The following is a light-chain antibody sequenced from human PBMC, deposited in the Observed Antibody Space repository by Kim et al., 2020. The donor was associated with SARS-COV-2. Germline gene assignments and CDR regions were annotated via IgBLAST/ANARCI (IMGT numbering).Light chain of an antibody. Sequence: MVTISCTGRSSNIGTGYDVHWYQQLPGTAPKLLIYGNTNRPSGVPDRFSGSKSGTSASLAITGLQAEDEAEYYCQSYDSTLSAWVFGGGTKLTVL. J-gene: IGLJ3*02. CDR1: SSNIGTGYD. CDR2: GNT. CDR3: QSYDSTLSAWV. V-gene: IGLV1-40*01.